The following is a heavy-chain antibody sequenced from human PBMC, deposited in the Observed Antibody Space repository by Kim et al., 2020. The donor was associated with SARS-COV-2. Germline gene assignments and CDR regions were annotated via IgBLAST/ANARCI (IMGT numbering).Heavy chain of an antibody. J-gene: IGHJ5*02. CDR3: ARVVSWRELLVFWFDP. Sequence: ASVKVSCKASGYTFTSYGISWVRQAPGQGLEWMGWISAYNGNTNYAQKLQGRVTMTTDTSTSTAYMELRSLRSDDTAVYYCARVVSWRELLVFWFDPWGQGTLVTVSS. CDR1: GYTFTSYG. D-gene: IGHD1-26*01. CDR2: ISAYNGNT. V-gene: IGHV1-18*01.